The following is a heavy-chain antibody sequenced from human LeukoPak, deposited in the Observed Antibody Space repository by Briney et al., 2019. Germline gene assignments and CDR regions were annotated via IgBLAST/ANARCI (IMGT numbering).Heavy chain of an antibody. V-gene: IGHV4-39*01. CDR3: ARTFSSPPYATFDI. D-gene: IGHD6-13*01. CDR1: GGSISSSDYY. Sequence: SETLSLTCTVSGGSISSSDYYWGWIRQPPGEGLEWIGNIYYSGSTYYNPSLKSRVTISVDTSKNQFSLKLSSVTAADTAVYYCARTFSSPPYATFDIWGQGTMVTVSS. J-gene: IGHJ3*02. CDR2: IYYSGST.